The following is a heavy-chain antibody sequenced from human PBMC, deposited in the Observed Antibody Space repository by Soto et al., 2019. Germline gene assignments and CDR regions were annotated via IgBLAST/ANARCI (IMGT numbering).Heavy chain of an antibody. J-gene: IGHJ5*02. V-gene: IGHV5-10-1*01. CDR2: IDPSDSYT. CDR3: ARQGDILTGYYPMKTWFDP. Sequence: GESLKISCKGSGYSFINYWISWVRQMPGKGLEWMGRIDPSDSYTNYSPSFQGHVTISADKSISTAYLQWSSLKASDTAMYYCARQGDILTGYYPMKTWFDPWGQGTLVTVSS. CDR1: GYSFINYW. D-gene: IGHD3-9*01.